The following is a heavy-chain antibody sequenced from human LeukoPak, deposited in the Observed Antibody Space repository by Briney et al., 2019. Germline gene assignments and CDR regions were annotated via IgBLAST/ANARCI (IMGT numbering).Heavy chain of an antibody. CDR1: GGSFSGYY. V-gene: IGHV4-34*01. D-gene: IGHD1-7*01. CDR2: INHSGST. Sequence: PSETLPLTCAVYGGSFSGYYWSWIRQPPGKGLEWIGEINHSGSTNYNPSLKSRVTISVDTSKSQFSLKLSSVTAADTAVYYCARGMYNWNYEGDWFDPWGQGTLVTVSS. CDR3: ARGMYNWNYEGDWFDP. J-gene: IGHJ5*02.